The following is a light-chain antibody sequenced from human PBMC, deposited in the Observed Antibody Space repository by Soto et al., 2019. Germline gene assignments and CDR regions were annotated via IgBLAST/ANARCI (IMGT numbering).Light chain of an antibody. CDR2: EVN. V-gene: IGLV2-14*02. CDR3: SSYTSSSTVV. CDR1: SSDVGNYNF. Sequence: QSALTQPASVSGSPGQSITISCTGTSSDVGNYNFVSWFQQHPGKASKFMIYEVNKRPSGVSTRFSGSKSGNTASLTISGLPAEHEPDYYCSSYTSSSTVVFGTRTKAPVL. J-gene: IGLJ1*01.